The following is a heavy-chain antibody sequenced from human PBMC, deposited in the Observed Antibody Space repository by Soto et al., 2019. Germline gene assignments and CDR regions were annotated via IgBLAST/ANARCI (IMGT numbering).Heavy chain of an antibody. V-gene: IGHV4-30-2*01. J-gene: IGHJ4*02. CDR1: GVSISSGGYS. D-gene: IGHD1-26*01. Sequence: QLQLQESGSGLVKPSQTLSLTCGVSGVSISSGGYSWNWIRQPPGKALGCIGHIYHSGTTYYSPSPNSRATISLDRSNNQFSLKLTSVTAADAAVYYCARAIIASGQMDYWGQGTLVTVSS. CDR3: ARAIIASGQMDY. CDR2: IYHSGTT.